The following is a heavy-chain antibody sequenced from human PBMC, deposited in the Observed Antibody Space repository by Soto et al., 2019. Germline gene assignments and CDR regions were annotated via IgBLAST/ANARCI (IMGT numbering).Heavy chain of an antibody. CDR3: ARRWDYYDSSGPTPSN. CDR2: IYYSGST. CDR1: GGSISSSSYY. J-gene: IGHJ4*02. D-gene: IGHD3-22*01. Sequence: QLQLQESGPGLVKPSETLSLTCTVSGGSISSSSYYWGWIRQPPGKGLEWIGSIYYSGSTYYNPSLKSRVTISVDTSKNQFSLKLSSVTAADTAVYYCARRWDYYDSSGPTPSNWGQGTLVTVSS. V-gene: IGHV4-39*01.